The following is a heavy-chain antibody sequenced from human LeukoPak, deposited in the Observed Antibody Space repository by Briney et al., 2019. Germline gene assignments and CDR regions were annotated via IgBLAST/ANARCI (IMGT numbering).Heavy chain of an antibody. J-gene: IGHJ4*02. CDR1: GFTFNNYA. D-gene: IGHD3-10*01. V-gene: IGHV3-23*01. CDR2: ISGGGETT. Sequence: GGSLRLSCAASGFTFNNYAMNWVRQAPGKGLEWVSSISGGGETTYYADSAKGRFTISRDNSQNTLYLQMNSLRAEDTAVYYCAKGAPDYYGSGSYVDYWGQGALLTVSS. CDR3: AKGAPDYYGSGSYVDY.